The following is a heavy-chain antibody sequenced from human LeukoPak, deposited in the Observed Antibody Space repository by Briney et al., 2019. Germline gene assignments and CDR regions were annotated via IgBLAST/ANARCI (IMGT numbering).Heavy chain of an antibody. V-gene: IGHV1-2*02. CDR1: GYTFTSYG. J-gene: IGHJ5*02. D-gene: IGHD6-19*01. Sequence: GASVKVSCKASGYTFTSYGISWVRQAPGQGLEWMGWINPNSGGTNYAQKFQGRVTMTRDTSISTAYMELSRLRSDDTAVYYCARDGRGVAVAGTKGYNWFDPWGQGTLVTVSS. CDR3: ARDGRGVAVAGTKGYNWFDP. CDR2: INPNSGGT.